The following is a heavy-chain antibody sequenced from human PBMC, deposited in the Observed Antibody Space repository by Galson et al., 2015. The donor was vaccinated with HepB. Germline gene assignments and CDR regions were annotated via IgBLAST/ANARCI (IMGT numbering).Heavy chain of an antibody. CDR1: GGSISSGGYS. V-gene: IGHV4-30-2*01. D-gene: IGHD3-16*01. Sequence: TLSLTCAVSGGSISSGGYSWSWIRQPPGKGLEWIGYIYHSGSTYYNPSLKSRVTISVDRSKNQFSLKLSSVTAADTAVYYCARVGITLDYWGQGTLVTVSS. CDR3: ARVGITLDY. CDR2: IYHSGST. J-gene: IGHJ4*02.